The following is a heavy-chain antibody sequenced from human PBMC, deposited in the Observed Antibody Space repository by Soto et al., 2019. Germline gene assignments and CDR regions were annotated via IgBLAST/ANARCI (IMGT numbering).Heavy chain of an antibody. J-gene: IGHJ6*02. D-gene: IGHD3-10*01. Sequence: QVQLQESGPGLVKPSETLSLTCSVSGGSITSHYCSWFRQPPGKGLEWIGYIHHSGSTSYNPSLNSPATMSVDTSNNQFSLKLSSGTAADTALYYCARQGFGQLHGLVDVWGPGTTVTVSS. CDR3: ARQGFGQLHGLVDV. CDR1: GGSITSHY. CDR2: IHHSGST. V-gene: IGHV4-59*08.